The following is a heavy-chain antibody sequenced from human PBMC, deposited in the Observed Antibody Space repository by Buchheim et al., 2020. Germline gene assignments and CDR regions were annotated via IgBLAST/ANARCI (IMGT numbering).Heavy chain of an antibody. CDR1: GGSISSYY. Sequence: QVQLRESGPGLVKPSETLSLTCTVSGGSISSYYWSWIRQPPGKGLEWIGCIFYSGTTHYNPSLKSRVTISLDTSKNQLSLKLSSATAADTAVYYCARDDPSTGYSEPWGQGTL. V-gene: IGHV4-59*01. CDR2: IFYSGTT. J-gene: IGHJ5*02. CDR3: ARDDPSTGYSEP. D-gene: IGHD6-13*01.